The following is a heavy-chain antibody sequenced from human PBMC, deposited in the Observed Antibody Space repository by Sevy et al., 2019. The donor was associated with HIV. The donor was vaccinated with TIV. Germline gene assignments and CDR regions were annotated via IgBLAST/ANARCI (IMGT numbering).Heavy chain of an antibody. Sequence: GSLRLSCAVYGGSFSGYFWTWIRQPPGKGLEWIGEINHSGSSKYNPSLKSRVTISVDTSKNQFSLTLKSVTAADTALYYCARETGTSNRYGLDVWGQRTTVTVSS. J-gene: IGHJ6*02. CDR1: GGSFSGYF. CDR2: INHSGSS. V-gene: IGHV4-34*01. D-gene: IGHD1-7*01. CDR3: ARETGTSNRYGLDV.